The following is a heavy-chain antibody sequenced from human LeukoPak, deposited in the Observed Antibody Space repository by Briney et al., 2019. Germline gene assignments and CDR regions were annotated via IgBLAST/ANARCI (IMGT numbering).Heavy chain of an antibody. Sequence: TGGSLRLSCAASGFTVSSNYMSWVRQAPGKGLEWVSVIYSGGSTYYADSVKGRFSISRDNSKNTLYLQMNSLRAEDTAVYYCARVSVGATYFDYWGQGTLVTVSS. D-gene: IGHD1-26*01. CDR2: IYSGGST. CDR3: ARVSVGATYFDY. V-gene: IGHV3-53*01. J-gene: IGHJ4*02. CDR1: GFTVSSNY.